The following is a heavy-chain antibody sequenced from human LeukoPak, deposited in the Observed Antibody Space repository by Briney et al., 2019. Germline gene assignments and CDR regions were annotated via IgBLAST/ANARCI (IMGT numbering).Heavy chain of an antibody. CDR2: INPSGGST. CDR3: ARDRAHCSSTSCYTWGAYYYYYYMDV. J-gene: IGHJ6*03. Sequence: ASVKVSCTASGYTFTSYYMHWVRQAPGQGLEWMGIINPSGGSTSYAQKFQGRVTMTRDMSTSTVYMELSSLRSEDTAVYYCARDRAHCSSTSCYTWGAYYYYYYMDVWGKGTTVTVSS. CDR1: GYTFTSYY. V-gene: IGHV1-46*01. D-gene: IGHD2-2*02.